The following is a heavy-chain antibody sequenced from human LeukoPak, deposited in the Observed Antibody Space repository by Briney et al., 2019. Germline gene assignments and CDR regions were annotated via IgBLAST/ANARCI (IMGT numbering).Heavy chain of an antibody. J-gene: IGHJ6*03. CDR3: VRRNYYYYYMDV. V-gene: IGHV4-4*07. Sequence: SETLSLTCTVSGGSIISYYWSWIRQPAGRGLEWIGRIYTSGSTNYTPSLKSRVTMSVDTSKNQFSLKLSSVTAADTAVYYCVRRNYYYYYMDVWGKGTTVTVSS. CDR1: GGSIISYY. CDR2: IYTSGST.